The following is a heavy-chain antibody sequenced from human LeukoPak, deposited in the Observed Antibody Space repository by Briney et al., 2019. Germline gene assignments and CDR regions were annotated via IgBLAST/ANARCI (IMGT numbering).Heavy chain of an antibody. CDR2: ISKDGSMK. Sequence: GGSLRLSCAASGFIFSNYAMDWVRQAPGKGLEWVAVISKDGSMKYYADSVKGRFSVSRDNSNNTVYLQMNSLKTEDTAVYYCAGESFDIWGQGTMVTVSS. CDR3: AGESFDI. CDR1: GFIFSNYA. J-gene: IGHJ3*02. V-gene: IGHV3-30*04.